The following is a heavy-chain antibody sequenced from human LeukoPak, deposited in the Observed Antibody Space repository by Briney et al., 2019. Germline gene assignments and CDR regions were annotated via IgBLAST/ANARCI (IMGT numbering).Heavy chain of an antibody. J-gene: IGHJ3*02. D-gene: IGHD1-1*01. CDR1: GFTVSSNY. CDR3: AREQNGVYNEAFDI. Sequence: PGGSLRLSCAASGFTVSSNYMSWVRQAPGKGLEWVSVIYSGGSTYYADSVKGRFTISRDNSKNTLYLQMNSLRAEDTAVYYCAREQNGVYNEAFDIWGQGTMVTVPS. CDR2: IYSGGST. V-gene: IGHV3-53*01.